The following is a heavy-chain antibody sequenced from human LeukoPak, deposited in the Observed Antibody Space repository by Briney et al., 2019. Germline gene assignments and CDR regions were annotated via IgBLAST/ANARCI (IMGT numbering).Heavy chain of an antibody. CDR2: ISSSGSTI. CDR3: ARQTYYYDSSGYQPYFDY. CDR1: GFTFSDYY. Sequence: GGSLRLSCAASGFTFSDYYMSWIRQAPGKGLEWVSYISSSGSTIYYADSVKGRFTISRDNAKNSLYLQMNSLRAEDTAVYYCARQTYYYDSSGYQPYFDYWGQGTLVTVSS. J-gene: IGHJ4*02. V-gene: IGHV3-11*04. D-gene: IGHD3-22*01.